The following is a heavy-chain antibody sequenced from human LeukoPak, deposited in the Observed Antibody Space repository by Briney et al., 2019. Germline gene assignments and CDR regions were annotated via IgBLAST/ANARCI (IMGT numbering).Heavy chain of an antibody. J-gene: IGHJ4*02. Sequence: SLRLSCAASGFTFDDYAMHWVRQAPGKGLEWVSGISWNSGSIGYADSVKGRFTISRDNAKNSLYLQMNSLRAEDTALYYCTKGQYFDSSAPPGDYWGQGTLVTVS. D-gene: IGHD3-22*01. CDR3: TKGQYFDSSAPPGDY. CDR1: GFTFDDYA. V-gene: IGHV3-9*01. CDR2: ISWNSGSI.